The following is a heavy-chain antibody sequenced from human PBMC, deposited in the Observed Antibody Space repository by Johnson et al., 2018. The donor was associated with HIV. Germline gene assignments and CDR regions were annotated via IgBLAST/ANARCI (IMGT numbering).Heavy chain of an antibody. CDR3: AREMNAGNDAFDI. CDR2: ISYDGSNK. Sequence: QVQLVESGGGVVQPGRSLRLSCAASGFTFSSYAMHWVRQATGKGLEWVAVISYDGSNKYYADSVKGRFTISRDNSKNTLYLQMNSLRAEDTTVYYCAREMNAGNDAFDIWGQGTMVTVSS. CDR1: GFTFSSYA. J-gene: IGHJ3*02. V-gene: IGHV3-30*04.